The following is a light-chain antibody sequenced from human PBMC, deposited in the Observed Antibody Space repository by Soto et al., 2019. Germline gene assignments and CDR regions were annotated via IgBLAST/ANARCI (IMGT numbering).Light chain of an antibody. CDR3: GNWDSSLSAVV. V-gene: IGLV1-51*01. J-gene: IGLJ2*01. CDR1: SSNIGNNY. CDR2: DNN. Sequence: QSVLTQPPSVSAAPGQKVTISCSGSSSNIGNNYVSWYQQLPGTAPKLLIYDNNKRPSGIPDRFSGSKSGTSATLGITGLQTGDEADYYCGNWDSSLSAVVFGGGTKLTVL.